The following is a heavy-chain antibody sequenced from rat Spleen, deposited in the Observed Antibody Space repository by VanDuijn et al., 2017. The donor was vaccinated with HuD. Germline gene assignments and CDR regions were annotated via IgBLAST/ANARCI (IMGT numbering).Heavy chain of an antibody. J-gene: IGHJ2*01. Sequence: EVQLVESDGGLVQPGKSLKLSCAASGFTFSDYYMAWVRQAPTKGLAWVATHSSAGGRNFYRDSVKGRFTISSDNAKSTLSLQMDSLRSEDTATYYCARRHYGYTDYFDYWGQGVMVTVSS. CDR2: HSSAGGRN. V-gene: IGHV5S23*01. CDR3: ARRHYGYTDYFDY. CDR1: GFTFSDYY. D-gene: IGHD1-11*01.